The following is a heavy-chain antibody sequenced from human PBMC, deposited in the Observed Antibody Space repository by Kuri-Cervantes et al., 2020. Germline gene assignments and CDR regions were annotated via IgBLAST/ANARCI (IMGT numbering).Heavy chain of an antibody. CDR2: INAGNGNT. Sequence: ASVKVSCKASGYTFTSYAMHWVRQAPGQRLEWMGWINAGNGNTKYSQKFQGRVTITRDTSISTAYMELSRLRSDDTAMYYCARLADYYGSGSYFGWFDPWGQGTLVTVSS. CDR1: GYTFTSYA. V-gene: IGHV1-3*01. J-gene: IGHJ5*02. CDR3: ARLADYYGSGSYFGWFDP. D-gene: IGHD3-10*01.